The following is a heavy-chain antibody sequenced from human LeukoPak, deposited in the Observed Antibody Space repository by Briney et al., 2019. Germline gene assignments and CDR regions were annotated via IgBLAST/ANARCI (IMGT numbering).Heavy chain of an antibody. CDR3: ARHDEECPGEYCFLLSFDY. J-gene: IGHJ4*01. CDR1: GGSINNFY. D-gene: IGHD2-8*02. Sequence: MASETLSLTCTVSGGSINNFYWRWVRQSPGKGLEWIGYVHSSGRTDYNPSRRSRVSMSADTSKSQLSLRVTSVTAADTAVYFCARHDEECPGEYCFLLSFDYWGPGSLVTVSS. CDR2: VHSSGRT. V-gene: IGHV4-59*08.